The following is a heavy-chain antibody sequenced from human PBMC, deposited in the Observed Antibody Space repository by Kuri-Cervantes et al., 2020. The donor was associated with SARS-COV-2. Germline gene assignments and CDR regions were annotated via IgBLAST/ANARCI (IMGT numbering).Heavy chain of an antibody. J-gene: IGHJ3*02. CDR1: GGSISSGDYY. CDR2: IYYSGST. D-gene: IGHD6-6*01. Sequence: SCTVSGGSISSGDYYWSWIRQPPGKGLEWIGYIYYSGSTYYNPSLKSRVTISVDTSKNQFSLKLSSVTAADTAVYYCARPSIAARADAFDIWGQGTMVTVSS. V-gene: IGHV4-30-4*08. CDR3: ARPSIAARADAFDI.